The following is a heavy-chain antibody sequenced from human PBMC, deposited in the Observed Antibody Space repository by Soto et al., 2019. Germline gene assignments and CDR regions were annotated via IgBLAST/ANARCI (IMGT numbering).Heavy chain of an antibody. Sequence: DVQLVESGGGLVKPGGSLRLSCAASGFNFITFSMNWVRQAPGKGLEWVSSISASSSSIYYAESVKGRFTVSRDNAKISLYLQMNSLTAEDTALYYCVRDAYNRDAFDIWGQVTTVTVSS. CDR3: VRDAYNRDAFDI. J-gene: IGHJ3*02. V-gene: IGHV3-21*01. CDR2: ISASSSSI. D-gene: IGHD1-20*01. CDR1: GFNFITFS.